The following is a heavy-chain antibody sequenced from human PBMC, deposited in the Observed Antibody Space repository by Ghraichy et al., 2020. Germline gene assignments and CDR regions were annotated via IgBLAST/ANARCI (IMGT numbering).Heavy chain of an antibody. J-gene: IGHJ6*02. CDR1: GFTFSSYG. V-gene: IGHV3-30*18. Sequence: GGSLRLSCAASGFTFSSYGMHWVRQAPGKGLEWVAVISYDGSNKYYADSVKGRFTISRDNSKNALYLQMNSLRAEDTAVYYCAKANSSGWPHYYYYGMDVWGQGTTVTVSS. CDR3: AKANSSGWPHYYYYGMDV. D-gene: IGHD6-19*01. CDR2: ISYDGSNK.